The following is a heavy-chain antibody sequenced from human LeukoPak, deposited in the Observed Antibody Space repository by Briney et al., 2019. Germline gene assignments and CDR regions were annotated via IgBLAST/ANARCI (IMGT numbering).Heavy chain of an antibody. D-gene: IGHD5-18*01. CDR2: INEDGSVK. J-gene: IGHJ5*02. CDR1: GFAFSNYC. V-gene: IGHV3-7*05. Sequence: GGSLRLSCAASGFAFSNYCMSWVRQAPGKGLEGVGNINEDGSVKYYVDSVKGRFTISRDNAKNSLYLQMNRLRAEDTAVYFCARDLGDSQHLSWFGPWGQGTLVTVSS. CDR3: ARDLGDSQHLSWFGP.